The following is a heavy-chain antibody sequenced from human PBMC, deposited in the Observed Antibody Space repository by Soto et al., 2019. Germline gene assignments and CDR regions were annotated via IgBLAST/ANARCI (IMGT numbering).Heavy chain of an antibody. CDR3: ARRSNSWYYYYYYMDV. V-gene: IGHV3-33*01. J-gene: IGHJ6*03. Sequence: GGSLRLSCAASGFTFSSYGMHWVRQAPGKGLEWVAVIWYDGSNKYYADSVKGRFTISRDNSKNTLYLQMNSLRAEDTAVYYCARRSNSWYYYYYYMDVWAKGPRSPSP. D-gene: IGHD6-13*01. CDR2: IWYDGSNK. CDR1: GFTFSSYG.